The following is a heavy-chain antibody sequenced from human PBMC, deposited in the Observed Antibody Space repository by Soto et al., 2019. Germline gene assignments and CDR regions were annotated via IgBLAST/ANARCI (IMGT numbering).Heavy chain of an antibody. V-gene: IGHV3-9*01. CDR1: GFTFDDYA. CDR2: ISWNSGSI. CDR3: AKDIKGYSSGWSQGPSYDPPKQFDS. D-gene: IGHD6-19*01. Sequence: GGSLRLSCAASGFTFDDYAMHWVRQAPGKGLEWVSGISWNSGSIGYADSVKGRFTISRDNAKNSLYLQMNSLRAEDTALYYCAKDIKGYSSGWSQGPSYDPPKQFDSWGQGTLVTVSS. J-gene: IGHJ4*02.